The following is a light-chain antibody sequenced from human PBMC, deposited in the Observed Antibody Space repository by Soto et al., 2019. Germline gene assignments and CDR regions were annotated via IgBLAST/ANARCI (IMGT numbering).Light chain of an antibody. V-gene: IGKV3-15*01. J-gene: IGKJ4*01. CDR2: DAS. CDR1: QSISSN. Sequence: ETVMTQSPATLSVSPWERATLSCRASQSISSNLAWFQQKPGQAPRLLIYDASTMATGFPARFSGSGSGTEFTLTISSLQYEDFAVYYCQQYNNWPLTFGGGTKVDIK. CDR3: QQYNNWPLT.